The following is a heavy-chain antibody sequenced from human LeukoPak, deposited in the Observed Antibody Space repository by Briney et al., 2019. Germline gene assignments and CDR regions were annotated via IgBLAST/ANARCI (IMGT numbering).Heavy chain of an antibody. CDR3: AKDLHYYGSGNYMDV. CDR1: GFTFNIYS. CDR2: ITSSGDAT. V-gene: IGHV3-23*01. J-gene: IGHJ6*03. Sequence: GGSLRLSCVASGFTFNIYSMSWVRQAPGKGLEWVSSITSSGDATFHAASVKGRFTISRDNSKNTLYLQMNSLRAEDTAVYYCAKDLHYYGSGNYMDVWGKGTTVTVSS. D-gene: IGHD3-10*01.